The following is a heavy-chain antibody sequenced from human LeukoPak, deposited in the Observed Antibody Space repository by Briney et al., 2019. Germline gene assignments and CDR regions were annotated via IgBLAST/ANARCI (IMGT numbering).Heavy chain of an antibody. CDR3: ARISNYYDSTGYEY. D-gene: IGHD3-22*01. CDR1: GYTFTSYG. Sequence: ASAKVSCKASGYTFTSYGISWVRQSPGQGLEWMGWISTYNGNTNYAQKLQGRVAMTTDTSTSTAYMELRSLRSDDTAVYYCARISNYYDSTGYEYWGQGTLVTVSS. J-gene: IGHJ4*02. V-gene: IGHV1-18*01. CDR2: ISTYNGNT.